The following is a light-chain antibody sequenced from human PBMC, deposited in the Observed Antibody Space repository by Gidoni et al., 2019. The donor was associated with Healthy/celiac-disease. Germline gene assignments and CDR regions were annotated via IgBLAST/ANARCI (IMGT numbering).Light chain of an antibody. V-gene: IGLV1-40*01. CDR3: QSYDSSLSGSV. Sequence: QSVLTQPPSVSGPPGQRVTISCTGSSSNNGAGYDVHWYQQLPGTAPKLLIYGNSNRPSGVPDRFSGSKSGTSASLAITGLQAEDEADYYCQSYDSSLSGSVFGGGTKLTVL. CDR1: SSNNGAGYD. J-gene: IGLJ2*01. CDR2: GNS.